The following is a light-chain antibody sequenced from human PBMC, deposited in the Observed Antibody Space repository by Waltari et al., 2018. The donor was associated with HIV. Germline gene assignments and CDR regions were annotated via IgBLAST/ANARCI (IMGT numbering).Light chain of an antibody. Sequence: QSVLTQPPSVSGAPGQRVTISCTGSNSNIGAGYDAHWYQQLPGSAPKLLMFDNRKRPSGVPDRFFGSKSGTSASLVITGLQAADEAVYYCQAYDNSLSNVVFGGGTKLIVL. V-gene: IGLV1-40*01. CDR3: QAYDNSLSNVV. CDR1: NSNIGAGYD. J-gene: IGLJ2*01. CDR2: DNR.